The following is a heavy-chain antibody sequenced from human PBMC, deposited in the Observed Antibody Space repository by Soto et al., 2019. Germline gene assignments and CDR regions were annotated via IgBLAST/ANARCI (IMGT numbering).Heavy chain of an antibody. CDR3: ARGAFSSTSCWSDY. CDR1: GFTFSGYA. CDR2: ISYDGSNK. Sequence: PGGSLRLSCAASGFTFSGYALHWVRQAPGKGLEWVAVISYDGSNKYYADSVKGRFTISRDNSKNTLYLQMNSLRAEDTAVYYCARGAFSSTSCWSDYWGQGTLVTVSS. V-gene: IGHV3-30-3*01. D-gene: IGHD2-2*01. J-gene: IGHJ4*02.